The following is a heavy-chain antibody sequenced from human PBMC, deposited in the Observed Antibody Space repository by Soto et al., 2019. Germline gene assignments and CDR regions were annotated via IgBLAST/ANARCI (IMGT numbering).Heavy chain of an antibody. D-gene: IGHD6-6*01. Sequence: QITLKESGPTLVKPTQTLTLTCTFSGFSLSTSGVGVGWIRQPPGKALEWLALIYWDDDKRYSPSLKSRLTITKDTSKHQVVLTMTNMDPVDTATYYCAHRGLAARGLGFDYWGQGTLVTVSS. CDR2: IYWDDDK. V-gene: IGHV2-5*02. CDR1: GFSLSTSGVG. J-gene: IGHJ4*02. CDR3: AHRGLAARGLGFDY.